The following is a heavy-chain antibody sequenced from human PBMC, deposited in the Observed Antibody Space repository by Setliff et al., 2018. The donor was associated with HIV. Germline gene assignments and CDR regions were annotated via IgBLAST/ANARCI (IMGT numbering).Heavy chain of an antibody. CDR2: ISSNSKTK. J-gene: IGHJ6*02. CDR1: GFAFSSSE. CDR3: AYYSLGNFYLGYYYNHGMDG. D-gene: IGHD3-10*01. V-gene: IGHV3-48*03. Sequence: PSETLSLSCAASGFAFSSSEMNWVRQAPGKGLEWISHISSNSKTKYYAESVRGRISVSRDNAKNSLYLEMISLRAEDTAVYYCAYYSLGNFYLGYYYNHGMDGWGQGTTVTVS.